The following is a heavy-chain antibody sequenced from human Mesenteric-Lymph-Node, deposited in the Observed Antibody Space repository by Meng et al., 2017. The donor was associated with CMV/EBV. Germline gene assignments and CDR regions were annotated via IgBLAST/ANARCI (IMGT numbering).Heavy chain of an antibody. J-gene: IGHJ4*02. D-gene: IGHD3-22*01. V-gene: IGHV4-31*03. Sequence: SETLSLTCTVSGGSISSGDYYWSWIRQHPGKGLEWIGFIYYSGSTYYNPSLKSRVTISVDTSKNQFSLRLSSVTAADTAVYYCARTGSGTMIAYFDYWGQGTLVTVSS. CDR3: ARTGSGTMIAYFDY. CDR1: GGSISSGDYY. CDR2: IYYSGST.